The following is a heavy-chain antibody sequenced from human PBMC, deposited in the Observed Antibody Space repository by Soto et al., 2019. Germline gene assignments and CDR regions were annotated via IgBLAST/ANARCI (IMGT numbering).Heavy chain of an antibody. Sequence: QVHLVQSGAEVKKPGASVKVSCKASGYSFTTYGISWVRQAPGQGLEWMGWISGYNGHTNYAQNFQARVTMTTDTSTSTANMELRSLRSDDTAVYYCAREAVSPYYYYRMDVWGQGTTVTVSS. CDR1: GYSFTTYG. CDR3: AREAVSPYYYYRMDV. J-gene: IGHJ6*02. CDR2: ISGYNGHT. D-gene: IGHD4-17*01. V-gene: IGHV1-18*01.